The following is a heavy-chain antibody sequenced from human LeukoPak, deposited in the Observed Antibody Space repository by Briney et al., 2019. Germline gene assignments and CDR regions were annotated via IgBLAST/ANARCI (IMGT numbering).Heavy chain of an antibody. CDR2: INPSGGST. CDR1: GGTFSSYA. D-gene: IGHD6-19*01. Sequence: ASVKVSCKASGGTFSSYAISWVRQAPGQGLEWMGIINPSGGSTSYAQKFQGRVTMTRDMSTSTVYMELSSLRSEDTAVYYCARSVAAPYWFDPWGQGTLVTVSS. CDR3: ARSVAAPYWFDP. V-gene: IGHV1-46*01. J-gene: IGHJ5*02.